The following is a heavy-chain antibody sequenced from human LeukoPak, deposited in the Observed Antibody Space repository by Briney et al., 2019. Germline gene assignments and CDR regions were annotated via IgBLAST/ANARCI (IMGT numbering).Heavy chain of an antibody. V-gene: IGHV3-21*01. J-gene: IGHJ4*02. CDR2: ISGNDHYI. Sequence: GGSLRPSCAASGFTLSRYSVNWVRQAPGKGLEWVAYISGNDHYIYYADSVKGRFTISRDNAKNSLYLQMNSLRADDTAVYYCARVWGDYAYFNSWGQGTLVTVSS. D-gene: IGHD4-17*01. CDR1: GFTLSRYS. CDR3: ARVWGDYAYFNS.